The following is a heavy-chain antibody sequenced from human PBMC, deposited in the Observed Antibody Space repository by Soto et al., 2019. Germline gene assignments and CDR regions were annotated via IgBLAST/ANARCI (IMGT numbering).Heavy chain of an antibody. CDR2: ISGSGVST. J-gene: IGHJ4*02. CDR3: AKTRPMTTVTHFDD. D-gene: IGHD4-17*01. V-gene: IGHV3-23*01. CDR1: GFHFSSYA. Sequence: PGVSPRLSCTASGFHFSSYAMSWVSQAPGKGLEWVSAISGSGVSTYYADSVKGRFTISRDNSKNTLYLQMNSLRAEDTAVYYCAKTRPMTTVTHFDDWGQGTLVTVSS.